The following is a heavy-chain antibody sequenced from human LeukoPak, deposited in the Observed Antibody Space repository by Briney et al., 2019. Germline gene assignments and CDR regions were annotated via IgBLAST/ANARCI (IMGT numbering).Heavy chain of an antibody. V-gene: IGHV3-66*01. CDR3: AMGRDGYNGDDY. Sequence: GGSLRLSCAASGFTVSSNYMSWVRQAPGKGLEWVSVIYSGGSTYYADSVKGRFTISRDNSKNTLYLQMNSLRAEDTAVYYCAMGRDGYNGDDYWGQGTLVTVSS. CDR1: GFTVSSNY. CDR2: IYSGGST. D-gene: IGHD5-24*01. J-gene: IGHJ4*02.